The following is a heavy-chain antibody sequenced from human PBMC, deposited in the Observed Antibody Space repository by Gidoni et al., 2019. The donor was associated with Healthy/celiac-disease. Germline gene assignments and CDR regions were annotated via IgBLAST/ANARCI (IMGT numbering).Heavy chain of an antibody. J-gene: IGHJ4*02. CDR3: ARELERLVDY. D-gene: IGHD1-1*01. Sequence: QVQLVQSGAEVKKPGPSVKVSCKASESTFTSYDMPWVRPAPGKGLEWMGIINPSGGSTSYAQKFQGRVTMTRDTSTSTVYMELSSLRSEDTAVYYCARELERLVDYWGQGTLVTVSS. CDR2: INPSGGST. CDR1: ESTFTSYD. V-gene: IGHV1-46*01.